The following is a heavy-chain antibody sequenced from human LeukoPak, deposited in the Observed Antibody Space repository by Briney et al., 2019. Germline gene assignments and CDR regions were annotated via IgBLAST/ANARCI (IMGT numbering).Heavy chain of an antibody. D-gene: IGHD2-15*01. CDR2: ISWNSGSI. V-gene: IGHV3-9*01. J-gene: IGHJ3*02. CDR1: GFTFDDYA. Sequence: GRSLRLSCAASGFTFDDYAMHWVRQAPGKGLEWVSGISWNSGSIGYADSVKGRFTISRDNAKNSLYLQMNSLRAEDTAVYYCARVHCSGGGCYQRNDGFEIWGQGTMVTVSS. CDR3: ARVHCSGGGCYQRNDGFEI.